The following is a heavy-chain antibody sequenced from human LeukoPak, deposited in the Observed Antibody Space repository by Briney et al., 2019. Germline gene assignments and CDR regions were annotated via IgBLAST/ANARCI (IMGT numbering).Heavy chain of an antibody. D-gene: IGHD3-10*01. CDR3: ARSGDGNWFDP. Sequence: GASVKVSCKASGYTFNTFGVGWVRQAPGQGLEWMGWISAYNGDTSYAQNLQGRATMTTDTSTNTAYMELRSLRSDDTAVYYCARSGDGNWFDPWGPGTLVTVSS. V-gene: IGHV1-18*01. J-gene: IGHJ5*02. CDR2: ISAYNGDT. CDR1: GYTFNTFG.